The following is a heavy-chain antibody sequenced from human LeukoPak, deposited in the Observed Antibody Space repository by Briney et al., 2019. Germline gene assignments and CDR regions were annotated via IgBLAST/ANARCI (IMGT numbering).Heavy chain of an antibody. CDR2: ISGSGGST. V-gene: IGHV3-23*01. D-gene: IGHD2-21*02. CDR1: GFTFSSYA. Sequence: GGSLRLSCAASGFTFSSYAMSWVRQAPGKGLEWVSAISGSGGSTYYADAVKGRFTISRDNSKNTLYLQMNSLRAEDTAVYYCAKDQRYCGGDCYSSFDYWGQGTLVTVSS. J-gene: IGHJ4*02. CDR3: AKDQRYCGGDCYSSFDY.